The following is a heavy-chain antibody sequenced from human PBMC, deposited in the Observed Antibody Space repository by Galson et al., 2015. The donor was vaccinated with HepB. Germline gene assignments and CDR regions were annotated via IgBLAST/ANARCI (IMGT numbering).Heavy chain of an antibody. CDR3: ARPYASGSNSWFYP. V-gene: IGHV3-21*01. CDR2: ISSSSNYI. CDR1: GFTFSSYS. D-gene: IGHD3-10*01. J-gene: IGHJ5*02. Sequence: SLRLSCAASGFTFSSYSMNWVRQAPGKGLEWVSSISSSSNYIYYADSVKGRFTISRDNAKYSLYLQMNSLRSEYTAVYYCARPYASGSNSWFYPLGQGTLVTVSS.